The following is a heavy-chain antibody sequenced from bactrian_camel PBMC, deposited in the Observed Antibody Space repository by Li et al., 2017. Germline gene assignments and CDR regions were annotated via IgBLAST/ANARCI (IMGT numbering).Heavy chain of an antibody. J-gene: IGHJ4*01. CDR2: IDGDHTT. V-gene: IGHV3S53*01. CDR3: AAYIGATMCLVHLGRGGTY. CDR1: GYTYYRRC. Sequence: HVQLVESGGGSVKAGGSLRLSCTAAGYTYYRRCLGWFRQAPGKEREGVATIDGDHTTAYADSVKGRFTISRDNAKNTLDLQMNTLKSEDTAIYYCAAYIGATMCLVHLGRGGTYWGQGTQVTVS. D-gene: IGHD4*01.